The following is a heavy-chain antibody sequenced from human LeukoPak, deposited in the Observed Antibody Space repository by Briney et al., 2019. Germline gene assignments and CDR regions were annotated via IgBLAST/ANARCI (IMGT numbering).Heavy chain of an antibody. Sequence: GGSLRLSCAASGFTFSSSTMSWVRQVPGKGLEWVAVISSSGAGTYYADSVKGRFTISRDNSKNTLYLQMNSLRAEDTAVYYCATSLSPYCSGGSCYSDYWGQGTLVTVSS. CDR2: ISSSGAGT. CDR1: GFTFSSST. D-gene: IGHD2-15*01. V-gene: IGHV3-23*01. J-gene: IGHJ4*02. CDR3: ATSLSPYCSGGSCYSDY.